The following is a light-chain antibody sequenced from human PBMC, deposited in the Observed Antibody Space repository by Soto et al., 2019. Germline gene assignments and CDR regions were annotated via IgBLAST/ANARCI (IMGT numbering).Light chain of an antibody. CDR3: QQYGSSPQT. V-gene: IGKV3-20*01. CDR2: GAS. Sequence: ELVLTQSPGTLSLSPGEGATLSCRASQSVSSTYLAWYQQKAGQAPRLLIYGASSRATGIPDRFSGSGSGTDLTITISRLEPEDFEVYYCQQYGSSPQTFGQGTKVDIK. J-gene: IGKJ1*01. CDR1: QSVSSTY.